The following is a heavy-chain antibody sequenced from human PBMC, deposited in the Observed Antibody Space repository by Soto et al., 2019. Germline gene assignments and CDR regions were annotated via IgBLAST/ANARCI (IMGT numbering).Heavy chain of an antibody. V-gene: IGHV3-7*01. D-gene: IGHD2-8*01. CDR1: GFTFSRYW. J-gene: IGHJ4*02. CDR2: MNQDGGEI. Sequence: GGSLRLSCAASGFTFSRYWMTWVRQAPGKGLGWVANMNQDGGEIYYVDSVKGRFTISRDNAKNSLYLQMNSLRAEDTALYFCARDTNGWFDYWGQGTPVTVSS. CDR3: ARDTNGWFDY.